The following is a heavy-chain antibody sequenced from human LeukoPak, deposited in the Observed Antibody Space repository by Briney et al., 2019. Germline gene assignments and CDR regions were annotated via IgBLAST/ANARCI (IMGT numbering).Heavy chain of an antibody. Sequence: SVKVSCQASGCTFSSYAISWLRQAPGQGLEWMGGIIPIFGTANYAQKFQGRVTITTDESTSTAYMELSSLRSEDTAVYYCARGAGADYYGSGSYNYWGQGTLVTVSS. CDR3: ARGAGADYYGSGSYNY. J-gene: IGHJ4*02. CDR1: GCTFSSYA. D-gene: IGHD3-10*01. CDR2: IIPIFGTA. V-gene: IGHV1-69*05.